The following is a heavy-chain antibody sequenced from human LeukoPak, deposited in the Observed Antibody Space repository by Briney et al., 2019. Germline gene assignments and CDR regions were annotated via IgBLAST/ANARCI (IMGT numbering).Heavy chain of an antibody. D-gene: IGHD2-2*01. J-gene: IGHJ4*02. V-gene: IGHV4-34*01. CDR1: GGSINSGGYY. CDR2: INHSGST. CDR3: AGGELGYCSSTSCYQFDY. Sequence: SETLSLTCTVSGGSINSGGYYWSWIRQPPGKGLEWIGEINHSGSTNYNPSLKSRVTISVDTSKNQFSLKLSSVTAADTAVYYCAGGELGYCSSTSCYQFDYWGQGTLVTVSS.